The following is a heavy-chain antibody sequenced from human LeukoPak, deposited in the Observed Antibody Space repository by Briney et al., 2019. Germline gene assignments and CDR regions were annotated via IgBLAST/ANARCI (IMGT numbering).Heavy chain of an antibody. V-gene: IGHV4-4*07. Sequence: PSETLSLTCTVSGGSISSYYWSWIRQPAGKGLEWIGRIYTSGSTNYNPSLKSRVTMSVDTSKNQFSLKLSSVTAADTAVYYCARETHGYGGNSQYFQHWGQGTLVTVSS. J-gene: IGHJ1*01. CDR3: ARETHGYGGNSQYFQH. CDR1: GGSISSYY. D-gene: IGHD4-23*01. CDR2: IYTSGST.